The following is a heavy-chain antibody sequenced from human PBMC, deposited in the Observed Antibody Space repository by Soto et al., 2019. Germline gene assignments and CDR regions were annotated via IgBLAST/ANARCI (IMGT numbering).Heavy chain of an antibody. J-gene: IGHJ4*01. CDR3: AGGTDISSSSVPTLDY. CDR1: GDSVSSYSAA. V-gene: IGHV6-1*01. D-gene: IGHD6-6*01. Sequence: SQTLSLTCAISGDSVSSYSAAWNWIRQSPSRGFEWLGRTYYRSKWYIDYAMSVKSRMTINADSSKNQFSLQLNSVTPEDTAVYYCAGGTDISSSSVPTLDYWGQGTLVTVSS. CDR2: TYYRSKWYI.